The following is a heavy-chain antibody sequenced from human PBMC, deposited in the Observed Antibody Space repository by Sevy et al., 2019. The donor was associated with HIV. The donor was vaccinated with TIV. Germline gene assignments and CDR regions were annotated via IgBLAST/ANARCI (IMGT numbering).Heavy chain of an antibody. V-gene: IGHV3-48*02. CDR1: GFSFSGYN. Sequence: GGSLRLSCAASGFSFSGYNMNWVRQAPGKGLEWVSYLSSSTSTIHYADSVKGRFNISRDNAKNSLFLQMNSLRDEDTAVYYCARDSSWNYDSYFYGMDVWGQGTAVTVSS. CDR2: LSSSTSTI. CDR3: ARDSSWNYDSYFYGMDV. D-gene: IGHD1-7*01. J-gene: IGHJ6*02.